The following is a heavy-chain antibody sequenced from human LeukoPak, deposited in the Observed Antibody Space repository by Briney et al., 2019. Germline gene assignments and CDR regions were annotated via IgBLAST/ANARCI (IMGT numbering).Heavy chain of an antibody. V-gene: IGHV4-39*07. D-gene: IGHD3-3*01. CDR3: VRDRGDFWSATMSV. CDR1: GDSIIRSNEH. CDR2: VHHNGYT. J-gene: IGHJ6*04. Sequence: PSETLSLTCSVSGDSIIRSNEHWGWIRQPPGKGLEWIGNVHHNGYTYYNPSLKSRVTISVDTSRDQFFLSLTSVTAADTAVYYCVRDRGDFWSATMSVWGKGTAVSVSS.